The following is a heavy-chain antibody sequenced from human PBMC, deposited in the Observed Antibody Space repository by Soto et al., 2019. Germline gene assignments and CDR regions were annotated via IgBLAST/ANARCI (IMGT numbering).Heavy chain of an antibody. CDR3: ARSAITLFGVVSIPPHYYSEMDV. V-gene: IGHV1-69*01. D-gene: IGHD3-3*01. J-gene: IGHJ6*02. CDR1: GGTFNRYA. Sequence: QVQLVQSGAEVKKPGSSVKVSCKPSGGTFNRYAISWVRQAPGQGLEWMGGIIPIFGIGNDAQRFQGRVTITADESTGTAYMELSSLRPEDTGVYYCARSAITLFGVVSIPPHYYSEMDVWGQGTTVTVSS. CDR2: IIPIFGIG.